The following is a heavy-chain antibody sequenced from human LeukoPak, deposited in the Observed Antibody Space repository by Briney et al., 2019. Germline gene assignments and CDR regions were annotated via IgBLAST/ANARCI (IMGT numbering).Heavy chain of an antibody. CDR2: IKEDGSEK. V-gene: IGHV3-7*01. CDR3: AVLSDYFPRDDF. J-gene: IGHJ4*02. D-gene: IGHD4-17*01. Sequence: GGSLRLSCAASGFTFSSYWMSWVRQAPGKGLEWVANIKEDGSEKYYVDSVKGRFTISRENAKNSLYLQMNSLRVEDTDVYYCAVLSDYFPRDDFWGRGTLVTVSS. CDR1: GFTFSSYW.